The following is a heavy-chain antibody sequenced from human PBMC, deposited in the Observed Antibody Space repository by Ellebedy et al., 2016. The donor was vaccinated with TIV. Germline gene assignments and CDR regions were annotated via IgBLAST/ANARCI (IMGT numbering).Heavy chain of an antibody. D-gene: IGHD2-15*01. CDR2: INPNSGGT. J-gene: IGHJ4*02. CDR1: GYTFTGYY. Sequence: ASVKVSCKASGYTFTGYYMHWVRQAPGQGLEWMGWINPNSGGTNYAQKFQGRVTMTRDTSISTAYMELSRLRSEDTAVYYCARELSHSTWVAANGVDYWGQGTLVTVSS. V-gene: IGHV1-2*02. CDR3: ARELSHSTWVAANGVDY.